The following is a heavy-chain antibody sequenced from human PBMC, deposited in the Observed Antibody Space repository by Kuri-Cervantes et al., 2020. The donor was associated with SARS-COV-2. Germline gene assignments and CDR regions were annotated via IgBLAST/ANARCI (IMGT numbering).Heavy chain of an antibody. CDR1: GFTFSSYS. J-gene: IGHJ6*02. Sequence: GGSLRLSCAASGFTFSSYSMNWVRQAPGKGLEWVAVIWYDGSNKYYADSVKGRFTISRDNSKNTLYLQMNSLRAEDTAVYYCARDPYYYDSTVLDAWGQGTTVTVSS. V-gene: IGHV3-33*08. CDR3: ARDPYYYDSTVLDA. D-gene: IGHD3-22*01. CDR2: IWYDGSNK.